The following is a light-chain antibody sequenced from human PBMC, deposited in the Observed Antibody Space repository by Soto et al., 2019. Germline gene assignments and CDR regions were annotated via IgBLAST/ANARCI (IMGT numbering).Light chain of an antibody. CDR2: DSS. CDR1: QSISTW. CDR3: QQYDSFSST. J-gene: IGKJ5*01. Sequence: DIQMTQSPSTLSASLGDRVTIXXRASQSISTWLAWYQQKPGRAPKVXIYDSSSLESGVPSRFSGSGSGTEFSLTISSLQPDDFATYYCQQYDSFSSTFGQGTRLEIK. V-gene: IGKV1-5*01.